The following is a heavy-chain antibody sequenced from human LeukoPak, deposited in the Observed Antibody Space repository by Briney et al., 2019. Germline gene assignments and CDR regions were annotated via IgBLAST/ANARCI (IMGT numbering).Heavy chain of an antibody. CDR3: ARELIGGFGELLYYYMDV. D-gene: IGHD3-10*01. CDR2: INPSGGST. CDR1: GYTFTSYY. Sequence: ASVKVSCKASGYTFTSYYMHWVRQAPGQGLKWMGIINPSGGSTSYAQKFQGRVTMTRDMSTSTVYMELSSLRSEDTAVYYCARELIGGFGELLYYYMDVWGKGTTVTVSS. V-gene: IGHV1-46*01. J-gene: IGHJ6*03.